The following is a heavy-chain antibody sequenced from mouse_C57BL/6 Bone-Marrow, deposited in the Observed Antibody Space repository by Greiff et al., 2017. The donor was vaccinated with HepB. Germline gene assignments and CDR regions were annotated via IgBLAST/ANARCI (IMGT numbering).Heavy chain of an antibody. D-gene: IGHD2-2*01. CDR3: ATMVKTIDY. J-gene: IGHJ2*01. CDR1: GFNIKDYY. CDR2: IDPEDGET. V-gene: IGHV14-2*01. Sequence: VQLKESGAELVKPGASVKLSCTASGFNIKDYYMHWVKQRTEQGLEWIGRIDPEDGETKYAPKFQGKATITADTSSNTAYLQLSSRTAEDTAVDYWATMVKTIDYWGQGTTLTVSS.